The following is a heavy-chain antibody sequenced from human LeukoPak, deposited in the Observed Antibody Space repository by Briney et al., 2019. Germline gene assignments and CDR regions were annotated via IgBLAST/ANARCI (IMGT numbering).Heavy chain of an antibody. Sequence: HTGGSLRLSCAASGFTFSSYEMNWVRQAPGKGLEWVSYISSSGSTIYYADSVKGRFTISRDNAKNSLHLQMNSLRAEDTAVYYCASAYEPGYYYYYGMDVWGQGTTVTVSS. D-gene: IGHD1-14*01. V-gene: IGHV3-48*03. J-gene: IGHJ6*02. CDR3: ASAYEPGYYYYYGMDV. CDR1: GFTFSSYE. CDR2: ISSSGSTI.